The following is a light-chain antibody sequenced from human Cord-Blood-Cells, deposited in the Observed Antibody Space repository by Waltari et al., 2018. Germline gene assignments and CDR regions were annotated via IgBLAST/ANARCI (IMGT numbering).Light chain of an antibody. Sequence: QSALTQPASVSGSPGQSITISCTGTSSDVGGYNYVSWYQQHPGKAPKLMIYDVSKRPTGVSYRFSGCKSGNTASLTISGLQAEDEADYYCSSYTSSSTWVFGGGTKLTVL. CDR3: SSYTSSSTWV. CDR1: SSDVGGYNY. V-gene: IGLV2-14*01. J-gene: IGLJ3*02. CDR2: DVS.